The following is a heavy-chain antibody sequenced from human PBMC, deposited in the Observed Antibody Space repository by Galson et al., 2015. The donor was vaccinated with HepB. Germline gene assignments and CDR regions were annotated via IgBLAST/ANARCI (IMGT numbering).Heavy chain of an antibody. D-gene: IGHD2-21*01. CDR3: ARGGHIVVVIAIDY. V-gene: IGHV3-30-3*01. Sequence: SLRLSCAASGFTFSSYAMHWVRQAPGKGLEWVAVISYDGSNKYYADSVKGRFTISRDNSKNTLYLQMNSLRAEDTAVYYCARGGHIVVVIAIDYWGQGTLVTVSS. J-gene: IGHJ4*02. CDR2: ISYDGSNK. CDR1: GFTFSSYA.